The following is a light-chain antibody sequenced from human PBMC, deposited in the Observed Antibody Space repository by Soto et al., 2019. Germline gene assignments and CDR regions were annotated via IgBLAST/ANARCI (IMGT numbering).Light chain of an antibody. Sequence: QSVLTQPPSASGTPGQRVTISCSGSSSNIGSNTVNWYQQLPGTAPKLLIYSNNQRPSGVPDRFSGSKSGTSASLAISGLQSVDQADYYCAAWDDSLNGSVVFGGGTQLTVL. CDR1: SSNIGSNT. V-gene: IGLV1-44*01. CDR2: SNN. CDR3: AAWDDSLNGSVV. J-gene: IGLJ2*01.